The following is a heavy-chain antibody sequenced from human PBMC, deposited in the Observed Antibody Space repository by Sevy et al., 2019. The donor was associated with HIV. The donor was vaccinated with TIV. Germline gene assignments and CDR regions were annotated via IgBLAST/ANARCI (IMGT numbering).Heavy chain of an antibody. CDR1: GFMFSSYS. J-gene: IGHJ4*02. CDR2: ISYAGSNK. Sequence: GGSLRLSCAASGFMFSSYSVHWVRQAPGKGLEWVAVISYAGSNKYYADSVKGRFTISRDNSKNTLYLRMNSLRAEDTAVYYCAKESPPYYYDSSGYLHFDYWGQGTLVTVSS. V-gene: IGHV3-30-3*01. D-gene: IGHD3-22*01. CDR3: AKESPPYYYDSSGYLHFDY.